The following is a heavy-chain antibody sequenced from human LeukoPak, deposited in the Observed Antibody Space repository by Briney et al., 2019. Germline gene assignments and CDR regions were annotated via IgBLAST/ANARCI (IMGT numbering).Heavy chain of an antibody. CDR2: IIPIFGTA. V-gene: IGHV1-69*05. CDR1: GGTFSSYA. D-gene: IGHD2-8*01. CDR3: ATSPEVYGTYYFDY. Sequence: SVKVSCKASGGTFSSYAISWVPQPSGQGLEWMGRIIPIFGTANYAQKIQGSVTITTDDSTSTAYMELSSLRSEDTAVYYCATSPEVYGTYYFDYWGQGTLVTVSS. J-gene: IGHJ4*02.